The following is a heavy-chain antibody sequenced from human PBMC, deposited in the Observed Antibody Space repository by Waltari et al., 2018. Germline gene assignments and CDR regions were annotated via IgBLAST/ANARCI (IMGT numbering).Heavy chain of an antibody. D-gene: IGHD3-16*01. V-gene: IGHV1-18*01. CDR1: GYTFTSYG. J-gene: IGHJ4*02. CDR2: ISAYNGNT. Sequence: QVQLVQSGAEVKKPGASVKVSCKASGYTFTSYGISWVRQAPGQGLELMGWISAYNGNTNYAQKLQGGVTMTTDTATRTAYMGLRSLRSDDTAVYDWARRMRYLGEGYFDDWGQGTLVTVSS. CDR3: ARRMRYLGEGYFDD.